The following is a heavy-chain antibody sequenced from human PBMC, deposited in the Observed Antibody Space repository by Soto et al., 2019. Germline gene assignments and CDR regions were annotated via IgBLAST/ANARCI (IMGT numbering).Heavy chain of an antibody. CDR1: VFTFSSYA. J-gene: IGHJ5*02. V-gene: IGHV3-23*01. CDR2: ISGSGGST. D-gene: IGHD6-13*01. CDR3: AKVSRWQQLANWFDP. Sequence: GGSLRLSCAASVFTFSSYAMSWVRQAPGKGLEWVSAISGSGGSTYYADSVKGRFTISRDNSKNTLYLQMNSLRAEDTAVYYCAKVSRWQQLANWFDPWGQGTLLTVSS.